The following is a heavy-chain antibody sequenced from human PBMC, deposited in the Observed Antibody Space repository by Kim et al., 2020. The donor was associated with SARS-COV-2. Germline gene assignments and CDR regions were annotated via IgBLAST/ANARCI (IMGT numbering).Heavy chain of an antibody. CDR2: IYSGGST. D-gene: IGHD3-22*01. CDR1: GFTVSSNY. CDR3: ARDLRHQQDYYDSSGYYDYGMDV. J-gene: IGHJ6*02. Sequence: GGSLRLSCAASGFTVSSNYMSWVRQAPGKGLEWVSVIYSGGSTYYADSVKGRFTISRDNSKNTLYLQMNSLRAEDTAVYYCARDLRHQQDYYDSSGYYDYGMDVWGQGTTVTVSS. V-gene: IGHV3-53*01.